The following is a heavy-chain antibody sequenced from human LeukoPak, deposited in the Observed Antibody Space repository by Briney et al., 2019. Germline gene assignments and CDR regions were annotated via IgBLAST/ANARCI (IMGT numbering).Heavy chain of an antibody. CDR2: IYYSGST. CDR1: GGSISSSSYY. Sequence: SETLSLTCTVSGGSISSSSYYWGWIRQPPGKGLEWIGSIYYSGSTYYNPSLKSRVTISVDTSKNQFSLKLSSVTAADTAVYYCARGYGLSYYYDSSGYGVWGKGTTVTVSS. D-gene: IGHD3-22*01. V-gene: IGHV4-39*07. CDR3: ARGYGLSYYYDSSGYGV. J-gene: IGHJ6*04.